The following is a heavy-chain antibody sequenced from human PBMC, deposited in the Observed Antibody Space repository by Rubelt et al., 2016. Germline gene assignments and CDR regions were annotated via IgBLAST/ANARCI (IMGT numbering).Heavy chain of an antibody. V-gene: IGHV4-39*07. D-gene: IGHD5-24*01. CDR1: GGSISSSSYY. Sequence: QVQLQQWGAGLLKPSETLSLTCTVSGGSISSSSYYWGWIRQPPGKGLEWIGEINYSGSTNYNPSLKTLVTISVDTAKNQFSLKLSSVTAAETAVYYCARAPLQGGMDVWGQGTTVTVSS. J-gene: IGHJ6*02. CDR3: ARAPLQGGMDV. CDR2: INYSGST.